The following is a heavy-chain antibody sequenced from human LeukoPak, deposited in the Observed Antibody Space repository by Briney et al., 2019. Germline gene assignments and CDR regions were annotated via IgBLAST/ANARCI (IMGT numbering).Heavy chain of an antibody. CDR3: ARDRFQSGGSPNVFDI. V-gene: IGHV3-30-3*01. D-gene: IGHD1-26*01. J-gene: IGHJ3*02. Sequence: PGRSLRLSCAASGFTFSSYAMHWVRQAPGKGLEWVAVISYDGSNKYYADSVKGRFTISRDNSKNSLYLQMNSLRAEDTAVYYCARDRFQSGGSPNVFDIWGRGAMVTVSS. CDR1: GFTFSSYA. CDR2: ISYDGSNK.